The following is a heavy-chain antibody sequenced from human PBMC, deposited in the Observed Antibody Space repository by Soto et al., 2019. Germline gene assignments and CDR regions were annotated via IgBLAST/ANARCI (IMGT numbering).Heavy chain of an antibody. CDR1: GFTFSSYG. Sequence: QVQLVESGGGVVQPGRSLRLSCAASGFTFSSYGMHWVRQAPGKGLEWVAVISYDGSNNYYADSVKGRFTISRDNSKNMLYVQMNSLRAEDTAVYYCAKERDVVVVAAPFDYWGQGTLVTVSS. V-gene: IGHV3-30*18. CDR2: ISYDGSNN. D-gene: IGHD2-15*01. CDR3: AKERDVVVVAAPFDY. J-gene: IGHJ4*02.